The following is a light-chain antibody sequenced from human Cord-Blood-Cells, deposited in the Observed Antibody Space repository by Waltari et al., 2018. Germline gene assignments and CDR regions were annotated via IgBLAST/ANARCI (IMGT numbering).Light chain of an antibody. Sequence: DIVMTQSPDSLAVSLGERATINCKSSQSFLYSSNNKNYLAWYQQEPGQPPKLLIYWASTRESGVPDRFSGSGSGTDFTLTISSLQAEDVAVYYCQQYYSTPTFGPGTKVDIK. CDR3: QQYYSTPT. CDR2: WAS. J-gene: IGKJ3*01. CDR1: QSFLYSSNNKNY. V-gene: IGKV4-1*01.